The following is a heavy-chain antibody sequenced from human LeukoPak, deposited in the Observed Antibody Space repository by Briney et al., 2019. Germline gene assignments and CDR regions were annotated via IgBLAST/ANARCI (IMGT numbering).Heavy chain of an antibody. Sequence: SETLSLTCTVSGGSISSYYWSWIRQPPGKGLEWIGYIYYSGSTNYNPSLKSRVTISVDTSKNQFSLKLSSVTAADTAVYYCARVRGAVAGIRVVYYFDYWGQGTLVTVSS. V-gene: IGHV4-59*01. CDR3: ARVRGAVAGIRVVYYFDY. D-gene: IGHD6-19*01. J-gene: IGHJ4*02. CDR1: GGSISSYY. CDR2: IYYSGST.